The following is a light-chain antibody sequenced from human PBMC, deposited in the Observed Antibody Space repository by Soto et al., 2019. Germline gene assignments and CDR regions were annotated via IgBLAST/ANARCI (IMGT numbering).Light chain of an antibody. CDR3: QQLNSYPLS. Sequence: DVQLTQSPSFLSASVGDRLTITCRASQGINSYLAWYQQKPGKAPQLLIYTASTLQSGVPSRFSGSASGTEFTLTISSLQPEDCATDYCQQLNSYPLSFGGGTKVEI. V-gene: IGKV1-9*01. CDR1: QGINSY. CDR2: TAS. J-gene: IGKJ4*01.